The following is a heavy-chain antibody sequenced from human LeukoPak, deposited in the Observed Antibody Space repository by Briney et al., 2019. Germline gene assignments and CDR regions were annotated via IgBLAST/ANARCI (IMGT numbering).Heavy chain of an antibody. J-gene: IGHJ5*02. V-gene: IGHV4-34*01. CDR2: INHSGST. D-gene: IGHD5-18*01. CDR1: GGSFSGYY. CDR3: ARAGYSSPWYNWFDP. Sequence: SETLSLTCAVYGGSFSGYYWSWIRQPPGKGLEWIGEINHSGSTNYNPSLKSRVTISVDTSKNQFSLKLSSVTAADTAVYYCARAGYSSPWYNWFDPWGQGTLVTVSS.